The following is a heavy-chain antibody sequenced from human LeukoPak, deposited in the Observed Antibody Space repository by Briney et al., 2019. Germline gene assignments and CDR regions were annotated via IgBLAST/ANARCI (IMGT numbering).Heavy chain of an antibody. CDR3: ARDSGFSGTQRGEY. J-gene: IGHJ4*02. D-gene: IGHD3/OR15-3a*01. V-gene: IGHV3-21*01. CDR1: GFTFSRFS. CDR2: ISSSGTYI. Sequence: GGSLRLSCAASGFTFSRFSMNWVRQAPGKGLEWVSSISSSGTYIYYADSVKGRFTISRDNSKNTLYLQMNSLRAEDTAVYYCARDSGFSGTQRGEYWGQGTLVTVSS.